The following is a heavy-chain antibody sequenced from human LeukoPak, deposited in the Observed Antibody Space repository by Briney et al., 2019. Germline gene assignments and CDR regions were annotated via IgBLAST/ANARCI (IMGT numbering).Heavy chain of an antibody. J-gene: IGHJ4*02. V-gene: IGHV5-51*01. CDR1: GYSFTSYC. D-gene: IGHD3-10*01. CDR3: ARSITMVRGVIIAQYYFDY. CDR2: IYPGDSDT. Sequence: GESLKISCKGSGYSFTSYCIGWVRQIPGKGVEWMGIIYPGDSDTRYSPSFQGRVTISADKSISTAYLQWTSLKASDTAMYYCARSITMVRGVIIAQYYFDYWGQGTLVTVSS.